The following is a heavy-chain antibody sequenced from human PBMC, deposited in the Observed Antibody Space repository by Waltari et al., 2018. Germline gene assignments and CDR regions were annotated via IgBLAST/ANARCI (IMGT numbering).Heavy chain of an antibody. D-gene: IGHD2-2*01. V-gene: IGHV1-3*01. CDR3: ARTTHEIEDYAQY. Sequence: QVQLVQSGAEVKKPGASVKVSCKASGYTFNDYVLHWVRQAPGQSLEWMGWINAGTGKTIYSQKFQGRVIITRDTSASTAYVELSSLASEDTAVYYWARTTHEIEDYAQYWGQGTLVTVSS. J-gene: IGHJ1*01. CDR2: INAGTGKT. CDR1: GYTFNDYV.